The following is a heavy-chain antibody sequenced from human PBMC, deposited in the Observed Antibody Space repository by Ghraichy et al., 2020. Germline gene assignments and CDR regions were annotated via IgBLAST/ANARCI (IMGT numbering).Heavy chain of an antibody. J-gene: IGHJ4*02. CDR1: GFTFKNHW. Sequence: LSLTCAAFGFTFKNHWMTWVRQAPGQGLEWVAHIRQDGGEKFYLDSVKGRFTISRDNAKNSIYLQMDSLSVEDTAVYYCARALITYVPRWGFDSWGQGSLVTVSS. D-gene: IGHD4-23*01. CDR3: ARALITYVPRWGFDS. V-gene: IGHV3-7*01. CDR2: IRQDGGEK.